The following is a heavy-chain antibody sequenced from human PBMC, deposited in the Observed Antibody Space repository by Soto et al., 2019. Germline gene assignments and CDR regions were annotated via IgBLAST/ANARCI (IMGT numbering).Heavy chain of an antibody. CDR1: GFTFSSYG. J-gene: IGHJ4*02. V-gene: IGHV3-33*01. D-gene: IGHD3-22*01. CDR2: IWYDGSNK. CDR3: AREHPGSSGYVDY. Sequence: SGGALRLSFAASGFTFSSYGMHRVRQAPGKGLEWVAVIWYDGSNKYYADSVKGRFAISRDNSKNTLYLQMNSLRAEDTAVYYCAREHPGSSGYVDYWGQGTLVTVSS.